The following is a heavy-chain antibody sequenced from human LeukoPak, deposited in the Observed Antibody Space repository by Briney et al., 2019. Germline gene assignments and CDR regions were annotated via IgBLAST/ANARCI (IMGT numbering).Heavy chain of an antibody. CDR1: GFTFSSYA. V-gene: IGHV3-23*01. D-gene: IGHD2-2*01. CDR2: ISGSGCST. J-gene: IGHJ6*02. Sequence: GGSVRLSCAASGFTFSSYAMSWVRQSPGKGLEWVSAISGSGCSTYYADSVKGRFTISRDNSKNTLYLQMNSLRAEDTAVYYCAKDRSCSSTSCYAYYYYYYGMDVWGQGTTVTVS. CDR3: AKDRSCSSTSCYAYYYYYYGMDV.